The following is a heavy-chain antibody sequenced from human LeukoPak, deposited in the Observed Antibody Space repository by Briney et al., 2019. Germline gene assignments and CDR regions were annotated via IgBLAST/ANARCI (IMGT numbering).Heavy chain of an antibody. CDR2: IYGDDET. Sequence: GGSLRLSCAASGFTITTNYMNWVRQAPGKGLEWVSVIYGDDETNYADSVKGRFTISRDNSKNTLYLQMNGLRAEDTAVYYCASMYNWNDDGGDYWGQGTLVTVSS. V-gene: IGHV3-66*02. CDR1: GFTITTNY. CDR3: ASMYNWNDDGGDY. J-gene: IGHJ4*02. D-gene: IGHD1-20*01.